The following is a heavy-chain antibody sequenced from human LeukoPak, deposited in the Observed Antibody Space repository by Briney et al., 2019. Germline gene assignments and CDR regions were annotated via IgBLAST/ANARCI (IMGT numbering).Heavy chain of an antibody. J-gene: IGHJ4*02. CDR2: ISGSGGRT. CDR1: GFTFSSHA. CDR3: AKAPDRIAVARFDC. V-gene: IGHV3-23*01. D-gene: IGHD6-19*01. Sequence: PGGSLRLSCAASGFTFSSHAMSWVRQAPGKGLEWVSAISGSGGRTDYADSVKGRFTISRDNSKNTLYLQMNSLRAEDTAVYYCAKAPDRIAVARFDCWGQGTLVTVSS.